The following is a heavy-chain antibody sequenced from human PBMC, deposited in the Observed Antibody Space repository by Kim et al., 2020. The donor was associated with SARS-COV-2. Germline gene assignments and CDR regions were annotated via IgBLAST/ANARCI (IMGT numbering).Heavy chain of an antibody. V-gene: IGHV1-18*01. D-gene: IGHD4-17*01. CDR3: ARDPLEGEVTTPYYGMDV. CDR1: GYTFTSYG. J-gene: IGHJ6*02. Sequence: ASVKVSCKASGYTFTSYGISWVRQAPGQGLEWMGWISAYNGNTNYAQKLQGRVTMTTDTSTSTAYMELRSLRSDDTAVYYCARDPLEGEVTTPYYGMDVWGQGTTVTVSS. CDR2: ISAYNGNT.